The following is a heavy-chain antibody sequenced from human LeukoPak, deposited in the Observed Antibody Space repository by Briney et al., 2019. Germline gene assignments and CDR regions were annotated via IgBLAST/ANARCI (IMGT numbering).Heavy chain of an antibody. V-gene: IGHV1-18*04. Sequence: ASVTVSCKASGYTFTSYGICWVRQAPGQGLEWMGWISAYNGNTNYAQKLQGRVTMTTDTSTSTAYMELRSLRSDDTAVYYCERDKYYYYGSGSYHDTFDHWGQGTLVTVSS. CDR2: ISAYNGNT. CDR3: ERDKYYYYGSGSYHDTFDH. CDR1: GYTFTSYG. D-gene: IGHD3-10*01. J-gene: IGHJ5*02.